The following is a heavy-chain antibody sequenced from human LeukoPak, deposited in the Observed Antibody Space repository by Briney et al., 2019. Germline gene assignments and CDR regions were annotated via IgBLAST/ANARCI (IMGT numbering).Heavy chain of an antibody. D-gene: IGHD3-22*01. Sequence: GGSLRLSCAASGFTFSSYWMHWVRQAPGKGLVWVSRINSDGSSTSYADSVKGRFTISRDNAENTLYLQMNSLRVEDTAVYYCVRSAFRAGSGNYYDYWGQGTLVTVSS. J-gene: IGHJ4*02. CDR3: VRSAFRAGSGNYYDY. CDR2: INSDGSST. CDR1: GFTFSSYW. V-gene: IGHV3-74*01.